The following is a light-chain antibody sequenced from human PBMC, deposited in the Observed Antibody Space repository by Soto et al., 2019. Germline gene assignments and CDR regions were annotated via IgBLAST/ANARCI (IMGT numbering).Light chain of an antibody. V-gene: IGKV4-1*01. CDR1: QSVLYSSKNKNF. Sequence: DIVMTQSPESLSVSLDERATINCKSSQSVLYSSKNKNFLAWYQQKPGQPPKLLLYWASTRDSGVPDRFSGSGSGTDFTLTITSLQAEDVAVYYCQQYYSAPLTFGGGTKVEIK. CDR3: QQYYSAPLT. CDR2: WAS. J-gene: IGKJ4*01.